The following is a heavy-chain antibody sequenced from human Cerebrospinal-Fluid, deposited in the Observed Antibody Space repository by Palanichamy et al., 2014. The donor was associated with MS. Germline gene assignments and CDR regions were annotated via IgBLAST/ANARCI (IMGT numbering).Heavy chain of an antibody. CDR2: VNPSGGIT. CDR1: RLTFNTYY. V-gene: IGHV1-46*02. J-gene: IGHJ2*01. Sequence: QVQLVQSGAEVKKPGGLSERFSCKASRLTFNTYYLHWVRQAPGQGLEWMGVVNPSGGITNYAQKFQGRVTMTRDTSASTVYLELSSLRSADTAVYYCAREEGLGDCGGGTCYPVGYFDVWGRGTLVIVSS. CDR3: AREEGLGDCGGGTCYPVGYFDV. D-gene: IGHD2-21*01.